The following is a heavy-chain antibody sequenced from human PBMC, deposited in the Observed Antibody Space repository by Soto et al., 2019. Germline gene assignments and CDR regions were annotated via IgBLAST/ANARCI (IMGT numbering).Heavy chain of an antibody. Sequence: PGGSLRLSCAASGFTFSSYAMSWVRQAPGKGLEWVSAISGSGGSTYYADSVKGRFTISRDNSKNTLYLQMNSLRAEDTAVYYCAKDRGVVVVITETDAFDIWGQGTMVTVSS. V-gene: IGHV3-23*01. D-gene: IGHD3-22*01. CDR1: GFTFSSYA. CDR2: ISGSGGST. J-gene: IGHJ3*02. CDR3: AKDRGVVVVITETDAFDI.